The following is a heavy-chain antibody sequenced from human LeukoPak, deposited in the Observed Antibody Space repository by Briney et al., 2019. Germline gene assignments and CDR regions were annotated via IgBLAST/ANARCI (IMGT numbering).Heavy chain of an antibody. D-gene: IGHD6-19*01. J-gene: IGHJ4*02. Sequence: GGSLRLSCAASGLTFSSYGIHWVRQAPGKGLEWVSVIWYDGSNKYYADSVKGRFTISRDNSRNTLYLQMNSLGTEDTVVYYCAKEIHPRSSNGWPFDYWGQGTLVTVSS. CDR2: IWYDGSNK. CDR3: AKEIHPRSSNGWPFDY. CDR1: GLTFSSYG. V-gene: IGHV3-30*02.